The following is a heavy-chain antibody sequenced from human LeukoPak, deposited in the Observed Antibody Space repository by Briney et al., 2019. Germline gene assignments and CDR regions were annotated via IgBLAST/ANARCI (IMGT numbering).Heavy chain of an antibody. CDR2: ISYHGGNK. D-gene: IGHD3-16*01. J-gene: IGHJ6*03. CDR1: GFTFSSYG. V-gene: IGHV3-30*01. CDR3: AREGYSYADYYCYYMDV. Sequence: GRSLRLSCAAPGFTFSSYGLHWVRQAPGKGLEWVSFISYHGGNKYYADSVKGRFTISRDNSKSTLNLQLDSLSTEDTAVYYCAREGYSYADYYCYYMDVWAKGTTVTVSS.